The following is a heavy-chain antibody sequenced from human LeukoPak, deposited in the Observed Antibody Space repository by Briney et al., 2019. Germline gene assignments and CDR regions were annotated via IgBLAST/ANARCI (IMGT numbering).Heavy chain of an antibody. CDR1: GGTFSSYA. J-gene: IGHJ2*01. V-gene: IGHV1-69*13. D-gene: IGHD5-24*01. CDR3: ARTLGGNYVEMATGVDL. CDR2: IIPIFGTA. Sequence: SVKVSCKASGGTFSSYAISWVRQAPGQGLERMGGIIPIFGTANYAQKFQGRVTITADESTSTAYMELSSLRSEDTAVCYCARTLGGNYVEMATGVDLWGRGALVTVS.